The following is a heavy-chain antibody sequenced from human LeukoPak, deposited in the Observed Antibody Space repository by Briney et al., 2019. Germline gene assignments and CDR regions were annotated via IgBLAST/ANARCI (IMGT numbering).Heavy chain of an antibody. Sequence: ASVKVSCKASGYTFTGYYMHWVRQAPGQGLEWMGWISGYNGNTNYAQKLQGRVTMTTDTSTSTAYMELRSLKSADTAAYYCASLKNYYDSSGYLVTDAFDIWGQGTMVTVSS. CDR2: ISGYNGNT. D-gene: IGHD3-22*01. V-gene: IGHV1-18*04. J-gene: IGHJ3*02. CDR1: GYTFTGYY. CDR3: ASLKNYYDSSGYLVTDAFDI.